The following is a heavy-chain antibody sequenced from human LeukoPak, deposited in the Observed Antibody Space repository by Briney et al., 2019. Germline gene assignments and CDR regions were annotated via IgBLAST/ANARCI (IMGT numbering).Heavy chain of an antibody. V-gene: IGHV3-66*02. D-gene: IGHD1-26*01. Sequence: GGSLRLSCAASGFTINNNYMNWVRQAPGKGLEWVSVIYSGGNTYYADSVKGRFTISRDNSKNTLYLQMNSLRAEETAIYYCARSWDARLNFDYWGQGTLVTVSS. CDR3: ARSWDARLNFDY. CDR1: GFTINNNY. J-gene: IGHJ4*02. CDR2: IYSGGNT.